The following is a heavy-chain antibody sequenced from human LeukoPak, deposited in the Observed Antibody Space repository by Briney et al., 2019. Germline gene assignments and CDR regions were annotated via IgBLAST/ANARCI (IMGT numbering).Heavy chain of an antibody. J-gene: IGHJ4*02. V-gene: IGHV3-23*01. D-gene: IGHD4-23*01. Sequence: PGGSLRLSCAASGFTFSSYAMSWVRQAPGKGLGWVSAISGSGGSTYYADSVKGRFTISRDNSKNTLYLQMNSLRAEDTAVYYCAKDRFGYGGNSDYWGQGTLVTVSS. CDR2: ISGSGGST. CDR1: GFTFSSYA. CDR3: AKDRFGYGGNSDY.